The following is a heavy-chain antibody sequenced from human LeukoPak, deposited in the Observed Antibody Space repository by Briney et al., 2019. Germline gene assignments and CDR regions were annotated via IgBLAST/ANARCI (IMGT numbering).Heavy chain of an antibody. Sequence: GGSLRLSCAASGFTFSNAWMSWVRQAPGKGLEWVGRIKSKTDGGTTDYAAPVKGRFTISRDDSKNTLYLQMNSLKTAATAVYSCPTDTMTTVVTPIGYWGHGTLVTVSS. CDR3: PTDTMTTVVTPIGY. CDR2: IKSKTDGGTT. D-gene: IGHD4-23*01. J-gene: IGHJ4*01. CDR1: GFTFSNAW. V-gene: IGHV3-15*01.